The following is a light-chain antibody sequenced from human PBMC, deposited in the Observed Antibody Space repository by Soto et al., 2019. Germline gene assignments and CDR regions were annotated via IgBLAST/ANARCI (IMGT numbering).Light chain of an antibody. J-gene: IGKJ5*01. V-gene: IGKV1-9*01. CDR1: QDINTY. CDR3: QQRKSYPIT. Sequence: DIRLTQSPSFLSASVGDRVTITCRASQDINTYLAWYQQKPGKAPKLLIFAASTLQNRVTSRFSGSGSGTEFTVTITSLQPEDFATYYCQQRKSYPITFGQGTRLEIK. CDR2: AAS.